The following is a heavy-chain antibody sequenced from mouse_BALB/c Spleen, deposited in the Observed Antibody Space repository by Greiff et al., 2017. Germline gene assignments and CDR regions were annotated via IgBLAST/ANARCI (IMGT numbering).Heavy chain of an antibody. V-gene: IGHV1-69*02. Sequence: VQLQQPGAELVRPGASVKLSCKASGYTFTSYWINWVKQRPGQGLEWIGNIYPSDSYTNYNQKFKDKATLTVDKSSSTAYMQLSSPTSEDSAVYYCTRTGNDGYSSTWFAYWGQGTLVTVSA. CDR2: IYPSDSYT. CDR1: GYTFTSYW. D-gene: IGHD2-3*01. J-gene: IGHJ3*01. CDR3: TRTGNDGYSSTWFAY.